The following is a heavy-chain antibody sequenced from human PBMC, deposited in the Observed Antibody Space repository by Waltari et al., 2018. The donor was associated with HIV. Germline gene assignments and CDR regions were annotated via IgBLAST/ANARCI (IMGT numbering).Heavy chain of an antibody. Sequence: QVQLVQSGAEVKKPGASVKVSCKASGYTFTSYYMHWVRQAPGQGLEWMGIINPSGGSTSYAQKFQGRVTMTRDTSTSTVYMELSSLRSEDTAVYYCARDLIVGATNSLFGYWGQGTLVTVSS. J-gene: IGHJ4*02. CDR2: INPSGGST. CDR3: ARDLIVGATNSLFGY. CDR1: GYTFTSYY. D-gene: IGHD1-26*01. V-gene: IGHV1-46*01.